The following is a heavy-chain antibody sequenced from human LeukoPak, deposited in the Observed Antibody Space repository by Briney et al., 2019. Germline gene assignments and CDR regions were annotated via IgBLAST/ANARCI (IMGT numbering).Heavy chain of an antibody. CDR2: IYYSGST. V-gene: IGHV4-39*07. CDR3: ARAGSGWYNGGGSWFDP. Sequence: PSETLSLTCTVSGGSISSSSYYWGWIRQPPGKGLEWIGSIYYSGSTNYNPSLKSRVTISVDTSKNQFSLKLSSVTAADTAVYYCARAGSGWYNGGGSWFDPWGQGTLVTVSS. J-gene: IGHJ5*02. CDR1: GGSISSSSYY. D-gene: IGHD6-19*01.